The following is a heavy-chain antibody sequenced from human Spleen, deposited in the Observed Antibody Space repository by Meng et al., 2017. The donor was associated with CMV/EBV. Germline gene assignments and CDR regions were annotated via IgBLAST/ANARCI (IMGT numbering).Heavy chain of an antibody. CDR2: ISGSDGST. V-gene: IGHV3-23*01. J-gene: IGHJ4*02. CDR1: GFTFSSYA. Sequence: GESLKISCAASGFTFSSYAMSWVRQAPGKGLEWVSTISGSDGSTYYADSVKGRFTISRDNSKNTLYLQMNSLRAEDTAVYYCAKVTDRHFDYWGQGTLVTVSS. CDR3: AKVTDRHFDY.